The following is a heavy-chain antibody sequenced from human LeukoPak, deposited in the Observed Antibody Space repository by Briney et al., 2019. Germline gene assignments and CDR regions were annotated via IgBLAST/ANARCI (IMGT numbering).Heavy chain of an antibody. V-gene: IGHV4-4*07. J-gene: IGHJ4*02. D-gene: IGHD5-24*01. Sequence: SETLSLTCTVSGGSISSYYWSWIRQPAGKGLEWIGRIYTSGSTNYNPSLKSRVTMSVDTSKNQFSLKLRSVTAADTAVYYCARDGEMATIENYFAYWGQGTLVTVSS. CDR3: ARDGEMATIENYFAY. CDR1: GGSISSYY. CDR2: IYTSGST.